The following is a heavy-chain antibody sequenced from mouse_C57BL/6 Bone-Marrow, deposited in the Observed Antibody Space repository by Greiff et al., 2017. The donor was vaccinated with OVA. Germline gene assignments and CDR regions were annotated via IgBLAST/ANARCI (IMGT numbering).Heavy chain of an antibody. CDR1: GYTFTSYG. V-gene: IGHV1-81*01. J-gene: IGHJ1*03. D-gene: IGHD1-1*02. CDR2: IYPRSGNT. CDR3: ARGSPRWYFDV. Sequence: QVQLKQSGAELARPGASVKLSCKASGYTFTSYGISWVKQRTGQGLEWIGEIYPRSGNTYYNEKFKGKATLTADKSSSTAYMELRSLTSEDSAVYFCARGSPRWYFDVWGTGTTVTVSS.